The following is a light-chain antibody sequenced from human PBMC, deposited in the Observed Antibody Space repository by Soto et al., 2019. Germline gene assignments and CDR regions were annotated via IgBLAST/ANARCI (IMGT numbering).Light chain of an antibody. V-gene: IGLV1-44*01. CDR2: SNN. CDR1: SSNVGSNT. J-gene: IGLJ1*01. Sequence: QSVLAQPPSASGTPGQRVTISCSGSSSNVGSNTVNWYQQLPGTAPKLLIYSNNQRPSGVPDRFSGSKSGTSASLAISGLQSEDEADYYCAAWDDSLNGHVLGTGTKVTVL. CDR3: AAWDDSLNGHV.